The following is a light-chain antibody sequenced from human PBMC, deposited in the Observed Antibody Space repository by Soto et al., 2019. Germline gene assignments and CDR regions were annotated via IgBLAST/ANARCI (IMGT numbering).Light chain of an antibody. J-gene: IGKJ5*01. CDR3: QQSDSLPIT. CDR1: QDISNY. CDR2: DAS. Sequence: DIQMTQSPSSLSASVGDRVTITCRASQDISNYLNWYQQRPGKAPKLLIYDASTMERGVPSRFRGTRSGTHFTFATTSLQPEDVATYYCQQSDSLPITFGQGTRLEI. V-gene: IGKV1-33*01.